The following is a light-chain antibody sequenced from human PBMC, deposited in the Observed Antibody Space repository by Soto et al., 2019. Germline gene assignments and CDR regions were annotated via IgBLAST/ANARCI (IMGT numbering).Light chain of an antibody. CDR1: QSANSN. Sequence: EIVMTQSPATLSVSPGQRATLSCRASQSANSNLAWYQQKPGQAPRLLIYGVFNRATGIPARFSGSGSGTEFPLPISSLQSEDFAVYYCQHYNNWPLTFGGGTRVEIK. CDR2: GVF. CDR3: QHYNNWPLT. J-gene: IGKJ4*01. V-gene: IGKV3D-15*01.